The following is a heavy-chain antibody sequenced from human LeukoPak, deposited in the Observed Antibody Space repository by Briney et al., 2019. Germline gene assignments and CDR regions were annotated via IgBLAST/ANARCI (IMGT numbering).Heavy chain of an antibody. D-gene: IGHD3-16*02. CDR2: IYYSGST. CDR1: GVSISSYY. V-gene: IGHV4-59*01. J-gene: IGHJ4*02. Sequence: SETLSLTCTVSGVSISSYYWSWVRQPPGKGLEWVGYIYYSGSTNYNPSLKSRVTISVDTSKTPFSLTLSSVTAADTAVYYCARVGSYDYVWGSYRLDYFDYWGQGTLVTVSS. CDR3: ARVGSYDYVWGSYRLDYFDY.